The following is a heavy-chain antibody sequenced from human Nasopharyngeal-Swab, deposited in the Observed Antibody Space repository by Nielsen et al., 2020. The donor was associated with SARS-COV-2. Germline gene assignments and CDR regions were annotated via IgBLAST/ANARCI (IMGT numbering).Heavy chain of an antibody. D-gene: IGHD3-22*01. CDR3: ASPQGSSGHYYMDV. CDR2: IYHSGST. Sequence: WIRQPPGKGLEWIGEIYHSGSTNYNPSLKSRVTISVDKSKNQFSLKLSSVTAADMAVYYCASPQGSSGHYYMDVWGKGTTVTVSS. J-gene: IGHJ6*03. V-gene: IGHV4-4*02.